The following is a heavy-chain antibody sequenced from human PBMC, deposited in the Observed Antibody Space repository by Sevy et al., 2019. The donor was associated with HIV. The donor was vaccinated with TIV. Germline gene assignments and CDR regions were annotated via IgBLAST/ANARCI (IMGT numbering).Heavy chain of an antibody. CDR1: GFTFSGSA. CDR3: TRGGARDSSSWYDYFDY. CDR2: IRSKGNSYAT. D-gene: IGHD6-13*01. J-gene: IGHJ4*02. Sequence: GGSLRLSCAASGFTFSGSAMQWVRQASGKGLEWVGRIRSKGNSYATAYAASVKGRFPISRDDSKNTVYLQMNGLKTEDTAVYYCTRGGARDSSSWYDYFDYWGQGTLVTVSS. V-gene: IGHV3-73*01.